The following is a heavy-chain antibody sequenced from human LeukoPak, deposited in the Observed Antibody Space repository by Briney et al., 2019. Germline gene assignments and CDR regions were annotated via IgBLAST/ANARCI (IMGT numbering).Heavy chain of an antibody. CDR2: INPNSGGT. CDR1: GYTFTGYY. D-gene: IGHD3-22*01. V-gene: IGHV1-2*02. J-gene: IGHJ4*02. Sequence: ASVKVSCKASGYTFTGYYMHWVRQAPGQGLEWMGWINPNSGGTNYAQKFQGRVTMTRDTSISTAYMELSRLRSDDTAVYYCARAKGYYDSSGYYVGLDYWGQGTLVTISS. CDR3: ARAKGYYDSSGYYVGLDY.